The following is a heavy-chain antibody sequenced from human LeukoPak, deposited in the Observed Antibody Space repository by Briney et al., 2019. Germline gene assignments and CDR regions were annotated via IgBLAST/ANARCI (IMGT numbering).Heavy chain of an antibody. Sequence: TSQTLSLTRTISGGSISSSSHYCGSGRQPPGRGLEWIGSIYYSGRTYYKPSPQSRDNISVDTSQNQYSPELFSVSAADTAVYFCARDLGGYNYGYSFDY. J-gene: IGHJ4*01. CDR1: GGSISSSSHY. V-gene: IGHV4-39*07. D-gene: IGHD5-18*01. CDR3: ARDLGGYNYGYSFDY. CDR2: IYYSGRT.